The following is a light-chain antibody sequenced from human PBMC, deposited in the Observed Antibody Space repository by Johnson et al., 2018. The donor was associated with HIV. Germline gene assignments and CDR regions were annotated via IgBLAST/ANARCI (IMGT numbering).Light chain of an antibody. Sequence: SVLTQPPSVSAAPGQKVTISCSGSISNIGNNYVSCYQQLPGTAPKLLIYDNNKRPSGIADRFSGSKSGTSATLDITGLKTGDEADYYCGTWDSSLSAGEYVFGTGTKVTVL. V-gene: IGLV1-51*01. CDR1: ISNIGNNY. J-gene: IGLJ1*01. CDR2: DNN. CDR3: GTWDSSLSAGEYV.